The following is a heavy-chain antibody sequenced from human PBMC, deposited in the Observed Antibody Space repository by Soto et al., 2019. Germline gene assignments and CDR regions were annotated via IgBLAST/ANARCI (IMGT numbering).Heavy chain of an antibody. D-gene: IGHD6-19*01. CDR2: IYYSGST. J-gene: IGHJ4*02. CDR3: ERGREVAGPTFDY. Sequence: PSETLSLTCTVSGGSISSYYWSWIRQPPGKGLEWIGYIYYSGSTNYNPSLKSRVTISVDTSKNQFSLKLSSVTAADTAVYYCERGREVAGPTFDYWGQGTLVTVSS. V-gene: IGHV4-59*01. CDR1: GGSISSYY.